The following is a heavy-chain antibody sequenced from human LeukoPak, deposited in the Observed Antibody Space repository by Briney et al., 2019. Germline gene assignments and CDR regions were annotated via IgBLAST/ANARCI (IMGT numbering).Heavy chain of an antibody. CDR2: IYYSGST. D-gene: IGHD2-21*02. CDR3: ARRVVVTAIFLY. V-gene: IGHV4-59*12. Sequence: SSETLSLTCTVSGGSISSYYWSWIRQPPGKGLEWIGYIYYSGSTNYNPSLKSRVTISVDTSKNQFSLKLSSVTAADTAVYYCARRVVVTAIFLYWGQGTLVTVSS. J-gene: IGHJ4*02. CDR1: GGSISSYY.